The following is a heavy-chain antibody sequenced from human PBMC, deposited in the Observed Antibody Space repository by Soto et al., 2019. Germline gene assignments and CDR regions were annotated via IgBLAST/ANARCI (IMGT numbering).Heavy chain of an antibody. D-gene: IGHD6-19*01. Sequence: QVQLQESGPGLVKPSETLSLTCTASGASMSTFYWNWFRQAPGQGLEWIGYIYASGSTNYNPSLKSRAAISVDTSKTRFSLNLTSVTAADTAVYYGASAFGGWASDSWGQGTLVTVSS. V-gene: IGHV4-4*09. CDR2: IYASGST. CDR3: ASAFGGWASDS. J-gene: IGHJ4*02. CDR1: GASMSTFY.